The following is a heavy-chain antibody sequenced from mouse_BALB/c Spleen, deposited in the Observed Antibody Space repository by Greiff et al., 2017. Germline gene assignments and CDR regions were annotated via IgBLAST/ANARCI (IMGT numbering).Heavy chain of an antibody. CDR1: GFTFSSYA. V-gene: IGHV5-6-5*01. J-gene: IGHJ2*01. Sequence: EVMLVESGGGLVKPGGSLKLSCAASGFTFSSYAMSWVRQTPEKRLEWVASISSGGSTYYPDSVKGRFTISRDNARNILYLQMSSLRSEDTAMYYCARNPLYYYGSSFFDYWGQGTTLTVSS. CDR2: ISSGGST. CDR3: ARNPLYYYGSSFFDY. D-gene: IGHD1-1*01.